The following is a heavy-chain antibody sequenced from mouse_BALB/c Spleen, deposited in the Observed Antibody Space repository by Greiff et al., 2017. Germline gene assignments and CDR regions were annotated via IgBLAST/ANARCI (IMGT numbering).Heavy chain of an antibody. CDR3: TRTTPGSSYYFDY. Sequence: QVQLQQSGAELVRPGASVTLSCKASGYTFTDYEMHWVKQTPVHGLEWIGAIDPETGGTAYNQKFKGKATLTADKPSSTAYMELRSLTSEDSAVYYCTRTTPGSSYYFDYWGQGTTLTVSS. D-gene: IGHD1-1*01. CDR1: GYTFTDYE. CDR2: IDPETGGT. J-gene: IGHJ2*01. V-gene: IGHV1-15*01.